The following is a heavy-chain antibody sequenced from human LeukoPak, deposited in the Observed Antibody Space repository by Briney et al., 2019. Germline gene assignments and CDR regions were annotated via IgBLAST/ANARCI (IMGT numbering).Heavy chain of an antibody. V-gene: IGHV3-33*08. D-gene: IGHD6-19*01. CDR2: IWYDGSNK. Sequence: GGSLRLSCAASGFTFSSYAMSWVRQAPGKGLEWVAVIWYDGSNKYYADSVKGRFTISRDNSKNTLYLQMNSLRAEDTAVYYCARDEMNGSGWYNDDYWGQGTLVTVSS. CDR1: GFTFSSYA. J-gene: IGHJ4*02. CDR3: ARDEMNGSGWYNDDY.